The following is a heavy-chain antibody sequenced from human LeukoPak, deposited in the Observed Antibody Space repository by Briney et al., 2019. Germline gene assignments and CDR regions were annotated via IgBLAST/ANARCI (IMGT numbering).Heavy chain of an antibody. CDR1: GFTFSSYS. D-gene: IGHD3-22*01. Sequence: PGGSLRLSCAASGFTFSSYSMNWVRQAPGKGLEWVSYISSSSSTIYYADSVKGRFTISRDNAKNSLYLQMNSLRAEDTAVYYCAREGYYYDSSGYSFAFDIWAKGQWSPSLQ. CDR3: AREGYYYDSSGYSFAFDI. V-gene: IGHV3-48*04. J-gene: IGHJ3*02. CDR2: ISSSSSTI.